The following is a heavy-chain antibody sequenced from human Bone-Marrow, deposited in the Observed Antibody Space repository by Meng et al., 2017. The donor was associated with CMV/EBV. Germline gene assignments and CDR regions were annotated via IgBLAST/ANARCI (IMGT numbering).Heavy chain of an antibody. J-gene: IGHJ6*02. Sequence: GGPLRLSCAASGFTFSSYEMNWVRQAPGKGLEWVSYISSSGSTIYYADSVKGRFTISRDNAKNSLYLQMNSLRAEDTAVYYCAREVAYINYYYGMDVWGQGTTVTVSS. CDR2: ISSSGSTI. D-gene: IGHD2-21*01. CDR1: GFTFSSYE. V-gene: IGHV3-48*03. CDR3: AREVAYINYYYGMDV.